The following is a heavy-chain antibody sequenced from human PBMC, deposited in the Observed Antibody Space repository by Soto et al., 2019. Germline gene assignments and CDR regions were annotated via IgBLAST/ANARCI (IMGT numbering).Heavy chain of an antibody. V-gene: IGHV3-23*04. CDR1: GFTFSSYA. CDR3: AKDLGNDDFWSAYYTYYYMDV. CDR2: ISGSGDNT. J-gene: IGHJ6*03. D-gene: IGHD3-3*01. Sequence: EVQLVESGGGLVQPGGSLRLSCAASGFTFSSYALNWVRQAPGKGLEWVSVISGSGDNTYYADSVKGRFTISRDNSKNPLYLKMNRLRDEDTAGDSCAKDLGNDDFWSAYYTYYYMDVWGKGTTVTVSS.